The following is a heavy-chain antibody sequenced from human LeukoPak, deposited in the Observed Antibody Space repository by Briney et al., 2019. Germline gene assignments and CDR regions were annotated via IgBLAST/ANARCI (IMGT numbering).Heavy chain of an antibody. J-gene: IGHJ2*01. CDR1: GFTFSSYW. CDR2: INSDGSTT. Sequence: GGSLRLSCAASGFTFSSYWMHCVRQVPGTGLVWVSRINSDGSTTTYADSVKGRFTISRDNAKNILYLQMNSLRAEDTAVYYCARFKEVNYWYFDLWGRGTLVTGSS. CDR3: ARFKEVNYWYFDL. D-gene: IGHD4-11*01. V-gene: IGHV3-74*01.